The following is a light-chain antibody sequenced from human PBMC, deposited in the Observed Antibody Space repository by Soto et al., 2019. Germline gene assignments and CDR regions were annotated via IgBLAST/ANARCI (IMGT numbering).Light chain of an antibody. V-gene: IGKV1-39*01. Sequence: DIQMTQSPSSLSASVGDRVTITCRASQSIYSSLNWYHQKPGKAPKLLIYAAPNLQSGVPSRFSGSGSGTDFTLSISSLQPEDFETYYCQQSYSAPYTFGQGTKVEI. CDR1: QSIYSS. CDR2: AAP. J-gene: IGKJ2*01. CDR3: QQSYSAPYT.